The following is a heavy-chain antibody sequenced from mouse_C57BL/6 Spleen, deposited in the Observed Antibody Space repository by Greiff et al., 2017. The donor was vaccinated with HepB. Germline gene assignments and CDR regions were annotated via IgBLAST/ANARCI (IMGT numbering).Heavy chain of an antibody. Sequence: QVQLQQPGAELVKPGASVKMSCKASGYTFTSYWITWVKQRPGQGLEWIGDIYPGSGSTNYNEKFKSKATLTVDTSSSTAYMQLSSLTSEDSAVYYCAREGPAYYSNYAYAMDYWGQGTSVTVSS. J-gene: IGHJ4*01. CDR2: IYPGSGST. D-gene: IGHD2-5*01. CDR3: AREGPAYYSNYAYAMDY. CDR1: GYTFTSYW. V-gene: IGHV1-55*01.